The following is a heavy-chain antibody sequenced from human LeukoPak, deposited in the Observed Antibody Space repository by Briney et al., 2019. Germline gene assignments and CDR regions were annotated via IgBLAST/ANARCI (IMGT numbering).Heavy chain of an antibody. Sequence: SETLSLTCTVSGDSISRSAYYWAWIRQPPGKGLEWIGSVYYGRSPYFNPSLESRATISVDTSKNHFSLKMSSVTAADTAVYYCARSSGTGTFSYWGQGTLVTVSS. J-gene: IGHJ4*02. CDR2: VYYGRSP. D-gene: IGHD6-25*01. CDR3: ARSSGTGTFSY. CDR1: GDSISRSAYY. V-gene: IGHV4-39*02.